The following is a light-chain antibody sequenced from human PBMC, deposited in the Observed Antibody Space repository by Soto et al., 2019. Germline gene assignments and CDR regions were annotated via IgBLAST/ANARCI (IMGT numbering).Light chain of an antibody. CDR3: QQASSFPLT. Sequence: IPMTQFPSSISDSXGDRVTIYCRARRRTSSXLNWYQQKPGIAPKLXXYAASSLQRGGPSRFSGSGSGTDFTRTISSRQPDDFGTYYGQQASSFPLTFGGGTKVDIK. V-gene: IGKV1-39*01. CDR2: AAS. J-gene: IGKJ4*01. CDR1: RRTSSX.